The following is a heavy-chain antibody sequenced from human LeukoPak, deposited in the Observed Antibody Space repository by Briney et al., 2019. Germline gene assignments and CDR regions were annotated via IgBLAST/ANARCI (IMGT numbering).Heavy chain of an antibody. CDR2: INPSGGCT. D-gene: IGHD3-10*01. V-gene: IGHV1-46*01. J-gene: IGHJ4*02. CDR3: ARDYYGSGSYPHFDY. Sequence: ASVTVSCTASGYTFTSYYMHWVRQAPGQGLEWMGIINPSGGCTSYAQKFQGRVTMTRDTSTSTVYMELSSLRSEDTAVYYCARDYYGSGSYPHFDYWGQGTLVTVSS. CDR1: GYTFTSYY.